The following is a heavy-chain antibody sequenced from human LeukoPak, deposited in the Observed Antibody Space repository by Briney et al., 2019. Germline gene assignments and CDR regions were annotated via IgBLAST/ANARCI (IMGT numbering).Heavy chain of an antibody. V-gene: IGHV1-2*02. CDR1: GYTFTGYY. D-gene: IGHD2-2*01. Sequence: APVKVSCKASGYTFTGYYMHWVRQAPGQGLEWMGWINPNSGGTNYAQKFQGRVTMTRDTSISTAYMELSRLRSDDTAVYYCAREQVVVVPAGEYYYYGMDVWGQGTTVTVSS. CDR3: AREQVVVVPAGEYYYYGMDV. J-gene: IGHJ6*02. CDR2: INPNSGGT.